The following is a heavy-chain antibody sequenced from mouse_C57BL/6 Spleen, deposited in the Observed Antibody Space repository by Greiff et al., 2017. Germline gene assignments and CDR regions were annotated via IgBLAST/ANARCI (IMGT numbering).Heavy chain of an antibody. Sequence: QVQLQQPGAELVMPGASVKLSCKASGYTFTSYWMHWVKQRPGQGLEWIGEIDPSDSYTNYNQKFKGKSTLTVDKSSSTAYMRRSSLTSEDSAVYYCARLRGSPGYFDYWGQGTTLTVSS. J-gene: IGHJ2*01. CDR2: IDPSDSYT. V-gene: IGHV1-69*01. CDR1: GYTFTSYW. CDR3: ARLRGSPGYFDY.